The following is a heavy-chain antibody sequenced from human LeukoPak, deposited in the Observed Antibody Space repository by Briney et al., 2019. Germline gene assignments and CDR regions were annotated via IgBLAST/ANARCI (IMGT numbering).Heavy chain of an antibody. Sequence: GGSLRLSCAASGFTFSSYEMNWVRQAPGKGLEWVSYISSSGSTIYYADSVKGRFTISRDNSKNTLYLQMNSLRAEDTAVYYCTRDPRNLDYWGQGTLVTVSS. CDR3: TRDPRNLDY. CDR1: GFTFSSYE. D-gene: IGHD1-14*01. J-gene: IGHJ4*02. V-gene: IGHV3-48*03. CDR2: ISSSGSTI.